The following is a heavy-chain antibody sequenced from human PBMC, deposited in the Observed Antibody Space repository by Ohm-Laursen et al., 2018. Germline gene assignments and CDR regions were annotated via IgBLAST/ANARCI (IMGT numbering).Heavy chain of an antibody. CDR2: ISGSTGYM. Sequence: SLRLSCTASGFTFSDHFMTWIRRAPGKGLELVSYISGSTGYMNYADSVRGRFTIPRDNAKNSLYLQMNSLRAEDTAVYYCARDTYYYDSPVQHWGQGTLVTVSS. CDR3: ARDTYYYDSPVQH. CDR1: GFTFSDHF. D-gene: IGHD3-22*01. J-gene: IGHJ1*01. V-gene: IGHV3-11*05.